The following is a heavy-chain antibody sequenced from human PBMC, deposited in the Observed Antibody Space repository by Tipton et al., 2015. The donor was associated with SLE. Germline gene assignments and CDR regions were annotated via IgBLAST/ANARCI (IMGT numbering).Heavy chain of an antibody. J-gene: IGHJ4*02. CDR2: IYYSGST. CDR1: GGSMSSSGYY. Sequence: TLSLTCTVSGGSMSSSGYYWGWIRQPPRMGLEWIGTIYYSGSTYYNPSLKSRVSISMNTSKNQFSLKLTSVTAADTAVYYCARRLVRGVITLNYFDSWGQGILVTASS. D-gene: IGHD3-10*01. V-gene: IGHV4-39*01. CDR3: ARRLVRGVITLNYFDS.